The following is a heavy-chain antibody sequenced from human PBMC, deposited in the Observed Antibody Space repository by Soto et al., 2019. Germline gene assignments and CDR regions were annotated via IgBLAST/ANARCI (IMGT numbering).Heavy chain of an antibody. CDR2: INPGGGDK. CDR1: GFSFSTYW. V-gene: IGHV3-7*01. Sequence: EVQLVESGGDLVQPGGSLRLTCVASGFSFSTYWMSWVRQTPGKGLEWLANINPGGGDKSYEDSVKGRFTVSRDNAKKSLSLQMDNLRLEDTAVYYCARDGGSSGSYPYLGQGNLVTVSS. J-gene: IGHJ4*02. D-gene: IGHD3-10*01. CDR3: ARDGGSSGSYPY.